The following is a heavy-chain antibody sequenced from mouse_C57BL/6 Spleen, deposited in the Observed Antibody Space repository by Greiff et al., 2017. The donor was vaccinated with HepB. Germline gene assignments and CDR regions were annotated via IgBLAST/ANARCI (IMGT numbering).Heavy chain of an antibody. CDR1: GYTFTSYW. Sequence: QVHVKQSGAELVKPGASVKMSCKASGYTFTSYWITWVKQRPGQGLEWIGDIYPGSGSTNYNEKFKSKATLTVDTSSSTAYMQLSSLTSEDSAVYYCARDYYGSSPYFDYWGQGTTLTVSS. J-gene: IGHJ2*01. CDR2: IYPGSGST. CDR3: ARDYYGSSPYFDY. D-gene: IGHD1-1*01. V-gene: IGHV1-55*01.